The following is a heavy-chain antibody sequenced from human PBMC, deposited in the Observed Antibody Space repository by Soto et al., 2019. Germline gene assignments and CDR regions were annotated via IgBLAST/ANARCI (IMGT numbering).Heavy chain of an antibody. V-gene: IGHV4-4*02. CDR3: TTSPGSVAGNY. D-gene: IGHD6-13*01. CDR2: IFHSGNS. J-gene: IGHJ4*02. CDR1: GGSIFSTIW. Sequence: SETLSLTCAVSGGSIFSTIWWSWVRQPPGKGLEWIGEIFHSGNSNYNPSLKSRVAISIDNSKKQFSLKLSSVTAADTAVYYCTTSPGSVAGNYWGQGSLVTGSS.